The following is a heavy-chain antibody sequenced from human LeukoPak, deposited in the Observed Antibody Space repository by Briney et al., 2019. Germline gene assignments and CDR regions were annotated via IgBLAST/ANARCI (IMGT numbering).Heavy chain of an antibody. D-gene: IGHD3-10*01. CDR3: ARVGALLWFGELNWFDP. CDR2: INHSGST. J-gene: IGHJ5*02. V-gene: IGHV4-34*01. Sequence: SSETLSLTCAVYGGSFSGYYWSWIRQPPGKGLEWIGEINHSGSTNYNPSIKSRVTISVDTSKNQSSLKLSSVTAADTAVYYCARVGALLWFGELNWFDPWGQGTLVTVSS. CDR1: GGSFSGYY.